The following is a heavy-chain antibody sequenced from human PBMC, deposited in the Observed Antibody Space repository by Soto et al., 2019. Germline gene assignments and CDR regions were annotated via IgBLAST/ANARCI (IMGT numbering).Heavy chain of an antibody. CDR3: ARGGISHWSYFYYMDV. D-gene: IGHD2-21*01. CDR2: INHLGSI. J-gene: IGHJ6*03. CDR1: GGSLSDYF. V-gene: IGHV4-34*01. Sequence: QVQLQQWGAGLLKPSETLSLTCVVSGGSLSDYFWSWIRQPPGMALEWIGEINHLGSINYNPSLKSRVTMSVDTYKNQFSLTLNSVTAAYTATYYCARGGISHWSYFYYMDVWDRGTTVTVSS.